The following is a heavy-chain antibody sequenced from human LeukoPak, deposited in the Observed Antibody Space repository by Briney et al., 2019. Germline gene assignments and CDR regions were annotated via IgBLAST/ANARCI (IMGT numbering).Heavy chain of an antibody. CDR3: ARGSATGLAY. J-gene: IGHJ4*02. CDR2: IDRSGST. CDR1: GGSFSGYS. D-gene: IGHD1-1*01. V-gene: IGHV4-34*01. Sequence: KPSETLSLTCAVYGGSFSGYSWTWIRQPPGKGLEWIGEIDRSGSTNYNPSLKSRLTISVDTSKNQFSLKLSAVTAANTAVYYCARGSATGLAYWGQGTLVTVSS.